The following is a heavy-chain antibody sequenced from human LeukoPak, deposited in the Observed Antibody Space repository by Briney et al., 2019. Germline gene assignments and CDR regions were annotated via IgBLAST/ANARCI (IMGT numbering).Heavy chain of an antibody. J-gene: IGHJ6*03. D-gene: IGHD2-2*01. CDR2: IYSSGTP. CDR1: GGSISTYY. V-gene: IGHV4-59*07. CDR3: ARWFCISNTCYHMDV. Sequence: WDTLSLTCTVSGGSISTYYWSWIRQPPGEGLEWIGYIYSSGTPIYNPSLKSRVTMSEDTSKNQLSLRLSSVTAADTAVYYCARWFCISNTCYHMDVWGKGTTVTVSS.